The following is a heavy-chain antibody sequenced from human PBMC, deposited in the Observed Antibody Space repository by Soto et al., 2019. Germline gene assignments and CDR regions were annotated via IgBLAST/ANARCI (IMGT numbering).Heavy chain of an antibody. Sequence: QVQLVQSGAEVKKPGSSVKVSCKASGGTFSSYAISWVRQAPGQWLEWMGGIIPIFGTANYAQKFQGRVTITADKSTSTAYMELSSLRSEDTAVYYCAMREWELLHRGYFDYWGQGTLVTVSS. CDR2: IIPIFGTA. CDR1: GGTFSSYA. D-gene: IGHD1-26*01. J-gene: IGHJ4*02. V-gene: IGHV1-69*06. CDR3: AMREWELLHRGYFDY.